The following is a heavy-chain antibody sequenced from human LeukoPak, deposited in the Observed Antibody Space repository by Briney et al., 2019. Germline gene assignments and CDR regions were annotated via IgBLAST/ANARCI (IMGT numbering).Heavy chain of an antibody. CDR2: ISNSGST. V-gene: IGHV4-59*11. J-gene: IGHJ6*03. CDR3: GRDALVGYFSYYYMDV. Sequence: SETLSLTCTVSGGSISSHYWTWIRQSPVKGLEGIGEISNSGSTSYNPSLNSRVTISIDTSKNQFSLKLSSVTAADTAVYYCGRDALVGYFSYYYMDVWGKGTTVTVSS. D-gene: IGHD2-15*01. CDR1: GGSISSHY.